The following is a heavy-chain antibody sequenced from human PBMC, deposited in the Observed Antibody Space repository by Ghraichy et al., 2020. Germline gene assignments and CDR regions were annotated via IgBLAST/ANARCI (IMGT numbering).Heavy chain of an antibody. V-gene: IGHV3-23*01. CDR1: GFTFSSYA. CDR2: ISGSGGST. D-gene: IGHD3-22*01. CDR3: AKDRGANYYDSSGMGYFQH. J-gene: IGHJ1*01. Sequence: GGSLRLSCAASGFTFSSYAMNWVRQAPGKGLEWVSAISGSGGSTYYADSVKGRFTISRDNSKNTLYLQMNSLRSEDTAVYYCAKDRGANYYDSSGMGYFQHWGQGTLVTVSS.